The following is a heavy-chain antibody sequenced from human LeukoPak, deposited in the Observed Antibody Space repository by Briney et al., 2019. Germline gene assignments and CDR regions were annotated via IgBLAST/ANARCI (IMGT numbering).Heavy chain of an antibody. CDR3: ARDAGYSSGWDY. CDR2: IIPIFGTA. Sequence: SVKVSCKASGGTLSSYAISRVRQAPGQGLEWMGRIIPIFGTANYAQKFQGRVTITTDESTSTAYMELSSLRSEDTAVYYCARDAGYSSGWDYWGQGTLVTVSS. J-gene: IGHJ4*02. D-gene: IGHD6-19*01. V-gene: IGHV1-69*05. CDR1: GGTLSSYA.